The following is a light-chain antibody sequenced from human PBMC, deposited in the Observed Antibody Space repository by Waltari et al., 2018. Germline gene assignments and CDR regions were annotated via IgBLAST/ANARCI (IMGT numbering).Light chain of an antibody. Sequence: SHVLTQPPSVSVAPGQTAKITCVGNSVGSESVHWYQQKSGRAPEVVVYDDSARPAGIPERMSGAKSGNTATLTIARVEAGDEPDYYCQLWDGITDHWVFGGGTKVTVL. CDR3: QLWDGITDHWV. J-gene: IGLJ3*02. CDR1: SVGSES. CDR2: DDS. V-gene: IGLV3-21*02.